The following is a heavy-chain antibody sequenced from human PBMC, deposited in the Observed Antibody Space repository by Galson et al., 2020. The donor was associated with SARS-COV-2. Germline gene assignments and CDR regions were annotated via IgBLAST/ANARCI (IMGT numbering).Heavy chain of an antibody. CDR2: ISPTGTTT. V-gene: IGHV3-23*01. Sequence: GESLKISCAASGLTFNIYAMTWVRQAPGKGLESVSSISPTGTTTYYADSVRGRFTVSRDNSKNTLSLQMNGLRPEDTAVYYCAKEREPVVITAVPDIGGKGTMVTVS. CDR1: GLTFNIYA. D-gene: IGHD3-22*01. J-gene: IGHJ3*02. CDR3: AKEREPVVITAVPDI.